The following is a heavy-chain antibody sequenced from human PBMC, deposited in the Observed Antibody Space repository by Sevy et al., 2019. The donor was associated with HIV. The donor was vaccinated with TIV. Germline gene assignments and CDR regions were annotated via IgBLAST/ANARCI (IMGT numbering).Heavy chain of an antibody. Sequence: GGSLRLSCAASGFNIRVYWMLWVRQAPGKGLEWVANINEDGSTKYYLESVKGRFTMSRDNAENSVFLQMNSLRVEDTAVYYCVRALFKADSLWGQGTLVTVSS. CDR1: GFNIRVYW. D-gene: IGHD2-21*01. V-gene: IGHV3-7*01. CDR3: VRALFKADSL. CDR2: INEDGSTK. J-gene: IGHJ4*02.